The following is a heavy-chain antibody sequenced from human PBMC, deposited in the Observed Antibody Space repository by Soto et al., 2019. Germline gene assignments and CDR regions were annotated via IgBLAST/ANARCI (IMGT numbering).Heavy chain of an antibody. J-gene: IGHJ4*02. CDR2: IYYSGST. D-gene: IGHD2-8*01. CDR1: GGSISSYY. V-gene: IGHV4-59*08. Sequence: PSETLSLTCTVSGGSISSYYWSWIRQPLGKGLEWIGYIYYSGSTNYNPSLKSRVTISADTSKNQFSLELTSLTAADTAVYYCARAAIKRHRVEGQVCPSQTLDYWSQGTLVTVSS. CDR3: ARAAIKRHRVEGQVCPSQTLDY.